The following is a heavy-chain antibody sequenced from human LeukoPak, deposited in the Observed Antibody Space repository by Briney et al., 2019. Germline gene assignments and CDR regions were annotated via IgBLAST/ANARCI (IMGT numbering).Heavy chain of an antibody. J-gene: IGHJ4*02. CDR1: GFTFSSYG. V-gene: IGHV3-30*02. Sequence: GGSLRLSCAASGFTFSSYGMHWVRQAPGKGLEWVAFIRYDGGNKYYADSVKGRFTISRDNSKNTLYPQMNSLRAEDTAVYYCAKDPSSSVGHFDYWGQGTLVTVSS. D-gene: IGHD6-19*01. CDR3: AKDPSSSVGHFDY. CDR2: IRYDGGNK.